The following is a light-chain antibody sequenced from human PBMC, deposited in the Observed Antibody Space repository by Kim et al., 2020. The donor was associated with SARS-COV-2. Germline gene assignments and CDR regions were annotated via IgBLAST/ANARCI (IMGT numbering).Light chain of an antibody. CDR1: SSDVGSYNR. V-gene: IGLV2-18*02. Sequence: QSALTQPPSVSGSPGQSVTISCPGTSSDVGSYNRVSWYQQPPGTAPKLIIYEVSDRPSGVPHRFSGSKSGNTASLTISWLQTEDEADYYCSSYTSSSTLIFGGGTKVTVL. CDR2: EVS. CDR3: SSYTSSSTLI. J-gene: IGLJ2*01.